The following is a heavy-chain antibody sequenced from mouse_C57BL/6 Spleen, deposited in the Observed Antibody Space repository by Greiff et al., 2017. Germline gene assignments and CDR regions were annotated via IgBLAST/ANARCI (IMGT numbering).Heavy chain of an antibody. V-gene: IGHV1-54*01. CDR2: INPGSGGT. J-gene: IGHJ2*01. CDR1: GYAFTNYL. Sequence: QVQLQQSGAELVRPGTSVKVSCKASGYAFTNYLIEWVKQRPGQGLEWIGVINPGSGGTNYNEKFKGKATLTADKSSSTAYMQLSSLTSEDSAVXFCARQEGFDYWGQGTTLTVSS. CDR3: ARQEGFDY.